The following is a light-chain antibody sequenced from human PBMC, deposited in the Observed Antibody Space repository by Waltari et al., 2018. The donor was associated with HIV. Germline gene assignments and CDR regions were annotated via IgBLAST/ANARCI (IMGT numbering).Light chain of an antibody. CDR2: GNN. V-gene: IGLV1-40*01. CDR1: SSNIGAGYH. CDR3: QSHDSSLSGYV. Sequence: QSVLTQPPSVSGAPGQRVTISCTGSSSNIGAGYHVHWYQQLPGTAPKLLFYGNNKRPSGVPDRVSGSKSGTSASLAITGLQAEDEADYHCQSHDSSLSGYVFGTGTKVTVL. J-gene: IGLJ1*01.